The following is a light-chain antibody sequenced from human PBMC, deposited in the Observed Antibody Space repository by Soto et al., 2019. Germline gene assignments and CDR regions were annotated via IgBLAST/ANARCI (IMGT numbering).Light chain of an antibody. CDR2: DAS. Sequence: EIVLTQSPATLSLSPGERATLSCKASQSVNSYLAWYQQKPGQHPRLLIYDASNRATGIPARFSGSGSGTDFTLSISSLEPEDFAIYYCQQRSNRPLIITFGQGTRLEIK. V-gene: IGKV3-11*01. CDR3: QQRSNRPLIIT. CDR1: QSVNSY. J-gene: IGKJ5*01.